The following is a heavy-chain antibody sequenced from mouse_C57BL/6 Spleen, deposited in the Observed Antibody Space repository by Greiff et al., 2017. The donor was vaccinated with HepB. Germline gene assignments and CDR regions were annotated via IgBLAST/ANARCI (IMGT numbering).Heavy chain of an antibody. D-gene: IGHD2-4*01. J-gene: IGHJ3*01. Sequence: EVKVEESGGGLVQPGGSLSLSCAASGFTFTDYYMSWVRQPPGKALEWLGFIRNKANGYTTEYSASVKGRFTISRDNSQSILYLQMNALRAEDSATYYCASFYDYDVGFAYWGQGTLVTVSA. CDR3: ASFYDYDVGFAY. V-gene: IGHV7-3*01. CDR1: GFTFTDYY. CDR2: IRNKANGYTT.